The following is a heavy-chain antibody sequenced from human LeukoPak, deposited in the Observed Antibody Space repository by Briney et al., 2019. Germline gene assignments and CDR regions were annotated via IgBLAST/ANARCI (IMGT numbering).Heavy chain of an antibody. CDR1: GFTFSSFS. Sequence: GGSLRLSCAASGFTFSSFSMNWVRQAPGKGLEWVSSISSSSSYIYYADSMKGRFTISRDNAKNSLYLQMNSLRAEDTALYYCAKDRVVRGPGNYYMDVWGKGTTVTIS. J-gene: IGHJ6*03. CDR3: AKDRVVRGPGNYYMDV. V-gene: IGHV3-21*04. D-gene: IGHD3-10*01. CDR2: ISSSSSYI.